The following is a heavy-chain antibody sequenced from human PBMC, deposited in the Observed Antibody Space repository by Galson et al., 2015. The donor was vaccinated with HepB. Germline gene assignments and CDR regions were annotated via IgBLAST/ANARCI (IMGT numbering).Heavy chain of an antibody. CDR3: AADVAPYGDLVDHNNFYGLNV. J-gene: IGHJ6*04. Sequence: SVKVSCKASGFIFMHSAIQWVRQARGHGLEWLGWIVAGSGKTDYAPRIQERVTIIRDMSTSTVYMDLSSLTSEDTAVYYCAADVAPYGDLVDHNNFYGLNVWGEGTAVTVSA. CDR2: IVAGSGKT. CDR1: GFIFMHSA. D-gene: IGHD3-10*01. V-gene: IGHV1-58*02.